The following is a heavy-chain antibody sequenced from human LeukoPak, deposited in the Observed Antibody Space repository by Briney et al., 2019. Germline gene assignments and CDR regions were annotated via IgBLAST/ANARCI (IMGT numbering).Heavy chain of an antibody. CDR1: VGSIRSYY. Sequence: SSETLSLTCTVSVGSIRSYYWSWIRQPPGKGPEWIGEIFHSGSSNYNPSLKSRVTMSVDTSKNQFSLKLSSVTAADTAVYYCARDSSGWYHWFDPWGQGTLVTVSS. D-gene: IGHD6-19*01. V-gene: IGHV4-59*01. CDR3: ARDSSGWYHWFDP. J-gene: IGHJ5*02. CDR2: IFHSGSS.